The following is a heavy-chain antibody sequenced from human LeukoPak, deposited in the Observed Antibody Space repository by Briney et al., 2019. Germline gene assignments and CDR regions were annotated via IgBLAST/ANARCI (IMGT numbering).Heavy chain of an antibody. Sequence: PSETLSLTCAVYGGSFSGYYWSWIRQPPGKGLEWIGEINHSGSTNYNPSLKSRVTISVDTSKNQFSLKLSSVTAADTAVYYCAAADYDFWSGYYWFDPWGQGTLVTVSS. CDR3: AAADYDFWSGYYWFDP. CDR2: INHSGST. V-gene: IGHV4-34*01. D-gene: IGHD3-3*01. CDR1: GGSFSGYY. J-gene: IGHJ5*02.